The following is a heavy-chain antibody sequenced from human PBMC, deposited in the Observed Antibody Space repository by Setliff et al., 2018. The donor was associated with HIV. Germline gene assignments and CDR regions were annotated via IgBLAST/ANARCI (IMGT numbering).Heavy chain of an antibody. CDR3: ARHGTWNSQRFHFYY. CDR2: IYSTDTT. Sequence: SETLSLTCTVSAVSIGGYSWSWIRQSPGKGLEWIGSIYSTDTTNHNPSLESRVTISVDKSKNQFSLKLNSVTAADTAVYYCARHGTWNSQRFHFYYWGQGTPVTVSS. J-gene: IGHJ4*02. CDR1: AVSIGGYS. D-gene: IGHD1-7*01. V-gene: IGHV4-4*09.